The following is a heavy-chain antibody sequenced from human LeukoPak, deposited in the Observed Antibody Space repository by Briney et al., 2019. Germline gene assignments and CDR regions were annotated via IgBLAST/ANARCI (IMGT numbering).Heavy chain of an antibody. CDR1: GYTFTGYY. J-gene: IGHJ1*01. D-gene: IGHD5-18*01. CDR3: AREADTAMADSTGYFQH. CDR2: INPKSGGT. V-gene: IGHV1-2*02. Sequence: GASVKVSCKASGYTFTGYYMHWVRQAPGQGLEWMGWINPKSGGTNYAQKFQGRVTMTRDTSITTAYMELSRLRSDDTAVYYCAREADTAMADSTGYFQHWGQGTLVTVSS.